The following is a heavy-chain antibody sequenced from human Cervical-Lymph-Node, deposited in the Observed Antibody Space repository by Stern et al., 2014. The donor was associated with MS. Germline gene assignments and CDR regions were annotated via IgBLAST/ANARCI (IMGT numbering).Heavy chain of an antibody. V-gene: IGHV5-51*03. J-gene: IGHJ4*02. CDR2: IYPGDSDI. Sequence: VQLVESGAELKKPGESLKISCKTSGYNFINYWIAWVRQVSGKGLEWIGIIYPGDSDIRYSPSFQGHVIISVDKSITTAYLQWKSLKASDTAVYYCARWSVACDYWGQGALITVSS. CDR3: ARWSVACDY. D-gene: IGHD2-21*01. CDR1: GYNFINYW.